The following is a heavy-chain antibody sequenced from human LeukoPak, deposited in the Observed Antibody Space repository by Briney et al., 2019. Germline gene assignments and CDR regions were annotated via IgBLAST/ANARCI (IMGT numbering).Heavy chain of an antibody. CDR2: IYYIGSP. Sequence: SETLSLTCTVSGGAINSYHWTWIRQPPGKGLERIASIYYIGSPKYNPSLESRVTISVDTSKNQFSLKVNSLTAADTAVYYCARGKRAYDSYGMDVWGQGTTVTVFS. CDR1: GGAINSYH. J-gene: IGHJ6*02. V-gene: IGHV4-59*01. CDR3: ARGKRAYDSYGMDV.